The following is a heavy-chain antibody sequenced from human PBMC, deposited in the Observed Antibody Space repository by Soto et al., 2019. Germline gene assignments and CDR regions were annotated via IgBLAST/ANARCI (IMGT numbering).Heavy chain of an antibody. CDR3: ARPYIVVVPAAMWGDDAFDI. J-gene: IGHJ3*02. Sequence: QLQLQESGPGLVKPSETLSLTCTVSGGSISSSSYYWGWIRQPPGKGLEWIGSIYYSGSTYYNPSLKSRVTISVDTSKNQFSLKLSSVTAADTAVYYCARPYIVVVPAAMWGDDAFDIWGQGTMVTVSS. CDR1: GGSISSSSYY. V-gene: IGHV4-39*01. D-gene: IGHD2-2*01. CDR2: IYYSGST.